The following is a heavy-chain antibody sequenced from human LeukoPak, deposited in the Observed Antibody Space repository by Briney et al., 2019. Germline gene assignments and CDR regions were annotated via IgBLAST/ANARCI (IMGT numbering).Heavy chain of an antibody. V-gene: IGHV3-7*01. CDR3: ARDVWTGVAVSYY. Sequence: GGSLRLSCVASGFTFSSYWMTWVSQAPGKGLEWLANIKDDGSIHYYLDSVRGRFTISGDNAKTSVYLQLNSLSADDTAVYYCARDVWTGVAVSYYWGQGTLVTVSS. CDR1: GFTFSSYW. CDR2: IKDDGSIH. D-gene: IGHD6-19*01. J-gene: IGHJ4*02.